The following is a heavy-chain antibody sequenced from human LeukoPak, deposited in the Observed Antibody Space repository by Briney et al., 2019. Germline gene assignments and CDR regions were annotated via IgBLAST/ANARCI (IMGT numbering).Heavy chain of an antibody. Sequence: GGSLRLSCAASGFTFSSYAMSWVRQAPGKGLEWVSAISGSGGSTYYADSVKGRFTISRDNSKTTLYLQMNSLRAEDTAVYYCAKFPFHYYDSSGYLESWGQGTLVTVSS. CDR2: ISGSGGST. D-gene: IGHD3-22*01. CDR1: GFTFSSYA. J-gene: IGHJ4*02. CDR3: AKFPFHYYDSSGYLES. V-gene: IGHV3-23*01.